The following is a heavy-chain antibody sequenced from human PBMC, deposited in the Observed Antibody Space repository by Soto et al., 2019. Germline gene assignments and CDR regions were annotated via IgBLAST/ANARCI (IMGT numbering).Heavy chain of an antibody. CDR1: GFTFNTYL. J-gene: IGHJ3*02. Sequence: EVRLVESGGGLVKPGGSLRLSCAASGFTFNTYLMNWVRQAPGKGLEWVSSITSGRDSIYYADSVKGRFTISRDNAKNSLYLQMDSVRAEDTAVYYCARRMTTVTTRWGAFDIWGQGTMVSVSS. CDR3: ARRMTTVTTRWGAFDI. CDR2: ITSGRDSI. D-gene: IGHD4-17*01. V-gene: IGHV3-21*01.